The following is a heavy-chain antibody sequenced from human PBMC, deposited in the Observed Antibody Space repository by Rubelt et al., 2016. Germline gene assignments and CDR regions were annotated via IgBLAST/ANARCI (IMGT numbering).Heavy chain of an antibody. V-gene: IGHV2-5*02. CDR1: GFSLTTNGVG. CDR3: VHAISGPDCRNSRCYYFDY. CDR2: IYWDGDK. D-gene: IGHD2/OR15-2a*01. Sequence: QITLKESGPTLVKPTQTLTLTCSFSGFSLTTNGVGVGWIRQPPGKALEWVAIIYWDGDKRYSPSLKTRLTITKDTSKSQVVLTMNNAGPVGTATYVCVHAISGPDCRNSRCYYFDYWGQGTLVTVSS. J-gene: IGHJ4*02.